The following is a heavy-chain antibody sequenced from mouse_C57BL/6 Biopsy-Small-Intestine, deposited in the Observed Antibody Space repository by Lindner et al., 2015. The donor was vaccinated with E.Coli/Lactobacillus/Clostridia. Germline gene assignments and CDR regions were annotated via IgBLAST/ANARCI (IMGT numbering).Heavy chain of an antibody. CDR2: IYPRSINT. CDR1: GYTFTNYI. Sequence: VQLQESGAELARPGTSVKLSCKASGYTFTNYIISWLKQRTGQGLEWIGDIYPRSINTYYNEKFKGKATLTADKSSSTAYMELRSLTSDDSAVYFCARTGDYSLDYWGHGTTLLVSS. CDR3: ARTGDYSLDY. J-gene: IGHJ2*01. D-gene: IGHD2-13*01. V-gene: IGHV1-81*01.